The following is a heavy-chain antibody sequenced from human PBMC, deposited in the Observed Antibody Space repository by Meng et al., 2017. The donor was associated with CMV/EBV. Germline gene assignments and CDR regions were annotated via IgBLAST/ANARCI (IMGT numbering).Heavy chain of an antibody. CDR3: ARGRKTYCSSTSCYRYGMDV. CDR1: GGSFSGYY. J-gene: IGHJ6*02. Sequence: QTRSLTCAVYGGSFSGYYWSWIRQPPGKGLEWIGEINHSGSTNYNPSLKSRVTISVDTSKNQFSLKLSSVTAADTAVYYCARGRKTYCSSTSCYRYGMDVWGQGTTVTVSS. D-gene: IGHD2-2*01. V-gene: IGHV4-34*01. CDR2: INHSGST.